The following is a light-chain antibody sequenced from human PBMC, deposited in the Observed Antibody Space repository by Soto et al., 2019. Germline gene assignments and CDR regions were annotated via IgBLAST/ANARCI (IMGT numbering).Light chain of an antibody. CDR2: GTS. V-gene: IGKV3-15*01. Sequence: EIVVTQSPATLSVSPGDRATLSCWASQNVGIDLAWYQQKPGQAPRLLIYGTSTRATGFPARFSGFGSGTDFTLAISSLQSEDFALYYCLQYNDWPYTFGQGTKLEIK. CDR1: QNVGID. CDR3: LQYNDWPYT. J-gene: IGKJ2*01.